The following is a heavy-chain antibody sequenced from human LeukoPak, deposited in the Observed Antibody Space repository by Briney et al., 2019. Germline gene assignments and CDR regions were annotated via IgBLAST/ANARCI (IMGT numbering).Heavy chain of an antibody. CDR3: ARAYYYDVSVTPDY. D-gene: IGHD3-22*01. J-gene: IGHJ4*02. CDR2: IWYDGSNE. CDR1: GFTFSNYG. Sequence: GGSLRLSCVASGFTFSNYGMHWVRQAPGKGLEWVAVIWYDGSNEYYADSVKGRFTISRDTSKNTLYLQMDSLRAEDTAVYYCARAYYYDVSVTPDYWGQGTLVTVSS. V-gene: IGHV3-33*01.